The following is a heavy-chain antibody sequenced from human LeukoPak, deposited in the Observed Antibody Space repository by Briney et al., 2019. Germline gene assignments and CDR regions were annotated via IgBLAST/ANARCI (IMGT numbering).Heavy chain of an antibody. CDR2: IYYSGST. Sequence: TSETLSLTCTVSGGSISSSSYYWGWIRQPPGKGLEWIGSIYYSGSTYYNPSLKSRVTISVDTSKNQFSLKLSSVTAADTAVYYCARRRRFLEWLAPFDYWGQGTLVTVSS. V-gene: IGHV4-39*01. D-gene: IGHD3-3*01. CDR3: ARRRRFLEWLAPFDY. CDR1: GGSISSSSYY. J-gene: IGHJ4*02.